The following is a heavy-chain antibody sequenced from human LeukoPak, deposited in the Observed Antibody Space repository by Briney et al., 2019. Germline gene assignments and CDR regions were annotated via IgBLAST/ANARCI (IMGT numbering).Heavy chain of an antibody. V-gene: IGHV1-69*04. CDR2: IIPIFGIA. J-gene: IGHJ5*02. CDR1: GGTFSSYA. Sequence: SVKVSCKASGGTFSSYAISWVRQAPGQGLEWMGRIIPIFGIANYAQKFQGRVTITSDKSTSTAYMELSSLRSEDTAVYYCARLGVDCSSTSCFPVPWGQGTLVTVSS. D-gene: IGHD2-2*01. CDR3: ARLGVDCSSTSCFPVP.